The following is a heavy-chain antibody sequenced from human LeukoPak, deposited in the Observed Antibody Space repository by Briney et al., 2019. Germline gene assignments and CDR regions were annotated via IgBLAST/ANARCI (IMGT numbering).Heavy chain of an antibody. CDR1: GYTFTSYA. Sequence: ASVKVSCKASGYTFTSYAMNWVRQAPGQGLEWMGWINPNSGGTNYAQKFQGRVTMTRDTSISTAYMELSRLRSDDTAVYYCARLAVAGGDYRGQGTLVTVSS. J-gene: IGHJ4*02. CDR3: ARLAVAGGDY. V-gene: IGHV1-2*02. D-gene: IGHD6-19*01. CDR2: INPNSGGT.